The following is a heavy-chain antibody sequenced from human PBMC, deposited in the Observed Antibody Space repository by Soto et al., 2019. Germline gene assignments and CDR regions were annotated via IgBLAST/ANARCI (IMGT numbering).Heavy chain of an antibody. CDR1: GFTFSSFA. V-gene: IGHV3-23*01. Sequence: EVQLLESGGGLVQPGGSLRLSCAASGFTFSSFAMRWVRQAPGKGLEWVSSSSGSGDSAYYAASVKGRFTISRDNSKNTLQLPMSRLRAEDPGVYYGARRGRGNYYDYWGQGTLVTASS. CDR3: ARRGRGNYYDY. J-gene: IGHJ4*02. CDR2: SSGSGDSA. D-gene: IGHD1-26*01.